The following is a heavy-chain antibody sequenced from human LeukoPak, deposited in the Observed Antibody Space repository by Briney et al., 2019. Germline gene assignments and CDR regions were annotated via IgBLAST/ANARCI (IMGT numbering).Heavy chain of an antibody. CDR1: GLTFSNYE. V-gene: IGHV3-48*03. CDR3: ATASGSWYRYYFDS. J-gene: IGHJ4*02. D-gene: IGHD6-13*01. Sequence: PGGSLRLSCAASGLTFSNYEMNWVRQAPGKGLEWISYISSASNMIYYAESVKGRFTISRDNAKNSLDLQMNSLRAEDTAVYYCATASGSWYRYYFDSWVQGTLVTVSS. CDR2: ISSASNMI.